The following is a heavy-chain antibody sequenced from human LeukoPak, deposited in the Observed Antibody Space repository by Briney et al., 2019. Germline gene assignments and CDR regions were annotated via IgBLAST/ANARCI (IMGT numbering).Heavy chain of an antibody. CDR3: ANIPYSSSWGYDY. D-gene: IGHD6-13*01. CDR2: IYSGGST. V-gene: IGHV3-66*01. J-gene: IGHJ4*02. Sequence: PGGSLRLSCAASGFTVSSNYMSWVRQAPGKGLEWVSVIYSGGSTYYADSVKGRFTISRDNSKNTLYLQMNSLRAEDTAVYYCANIPYSSSWGYDYWGQGTLVTVSS. CDR1: GFTVSSNY.